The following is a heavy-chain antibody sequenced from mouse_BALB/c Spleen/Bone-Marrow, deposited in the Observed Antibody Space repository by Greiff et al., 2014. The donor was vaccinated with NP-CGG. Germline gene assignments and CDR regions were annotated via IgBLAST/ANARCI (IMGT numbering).Heavy chain of an antibody. Sequence: EVMLVESGAELVKPGASVKLSCTASGFNIKDTYMHWVKQRPEQGLEWIGRIDPANGNTKYDPKFQGKASITADTSSNTAYLQLSSLTSEDTAVYYCASYVYGYYFDYWGQGTTLTASS. D-gene: IGHD2-2*01. CDR2: IDPANGNT. CDR1: GFNIKDTY. CDR3: ASYVYGYYFDY. J-gene: IGHJ2*01. V-gene: IGHV14-3*02.